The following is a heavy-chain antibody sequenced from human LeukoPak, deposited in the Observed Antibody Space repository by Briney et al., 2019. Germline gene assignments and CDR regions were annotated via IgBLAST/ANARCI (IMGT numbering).Heavy chain of an antibody. J-gene: IGHJ4*02. CDR2: ISPSSGNT. Sequence: ASVKVSCKASGYDFTSYYMHWLRQAPGQGLEWMAIISPSSGNTSFAQKFQGRLSMTRDTSTSTVYMELRSLRSEDTAVYYCARGSSTAVVILDPYYFDSWGQGTLVTVSS. CDR1: GYDFTSYY. CDR3: ARGSSTAVVILDPYYFDS. D-gene: IGHD3-22*01. V-gene: IGHV1-46*01.